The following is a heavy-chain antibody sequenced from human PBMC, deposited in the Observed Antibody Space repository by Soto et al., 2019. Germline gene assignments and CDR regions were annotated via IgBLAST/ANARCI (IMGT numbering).Heavy chain of an antibody. CDR2: IKQDGSEI. D-gene: IGHD3-3*01. CDR1: GFTFSDYW. V-gene: IGHV3-7*01. Sequence: PGESLKISCAASGFTFSDYWMSWVRQAPGKGLEWVANIKQDGSEIHYVDSVKGRFTISRDNVKNSLYLQMNSLRAEDTAVYYCARDHTSPGITGDYWGQGTLVTVSS. CDR3: ARDHTSPGITGDY. J-gene: IGHJ4*02.